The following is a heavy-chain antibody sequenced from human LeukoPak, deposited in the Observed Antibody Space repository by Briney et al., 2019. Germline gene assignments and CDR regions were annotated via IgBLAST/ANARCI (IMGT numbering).Heavy chain of an antibody. D-gene: IGHD3-22*01. J-gene: IGHJ5*02. CDR3: TRVDPLYRAARITMIFDP. V-gene: IGHV3-49*04. CDR1: GFTFGDYA. CDR2: IRSKAYGGTT. Sequence: GGSLRLSCTASGFTFGDYAMSWVRQAPGKGLEWVGFIRSKAYGGTTEYAASVKGRFTISRDDSKSIAYLQMNSLKTEDTAVYYCTRVDPLYRAARITMIFDPWGQGTLVTVSS.